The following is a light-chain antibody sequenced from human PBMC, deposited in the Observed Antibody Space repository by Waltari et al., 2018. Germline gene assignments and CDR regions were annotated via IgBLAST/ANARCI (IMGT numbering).Light chain of an antibody. CDR2: DVT. V-gene: IGLV2-23*02. J-gene: IGLJ2*01. Sequence: QSALTQPASVSGSPGQSITISCSGTNSDVGGYDYVSWYQHHPGKAPKLLIYDVTKGPSGVSNRFSGSKSGNTASLTISGLQAEDEADYYCSSYAGGNNLLFGGGTKVTVL. CDR3: SSYAGGNNLL. CDR1: NSDVGGYDY.